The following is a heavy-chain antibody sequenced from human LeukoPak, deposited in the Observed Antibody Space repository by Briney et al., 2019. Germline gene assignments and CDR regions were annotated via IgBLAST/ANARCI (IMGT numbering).Heavy chain of an antibody. CDR3: AREMITFGGVIFDY. V-gene: IGHV3-48*02. CDR2: ISSGGSTM. Sequence: GGSLRLSRAASGFTFSGYTMNWVRQAPGKGLEWVSYISSGGSTMYYADSVRGRFTISRDNAKNSLYLQMNSLRDEDTAVYYCAREMITFGGVIFDYWGQGTLVTVSS. CDR1: GFTFSGYT. D-gene: IGHD3-16*01. J-gene: IGHJ4*02.